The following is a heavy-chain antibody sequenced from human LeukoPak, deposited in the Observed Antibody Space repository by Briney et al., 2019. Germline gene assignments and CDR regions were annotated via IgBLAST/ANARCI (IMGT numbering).Heavy chain of an antibody. CDR2: ISYDGSNK. J-gene: IGHJ4*02. V-gene: IGHV3-30*04. CDR3: ARENTPSSHQWLWVIAGEFDY. D-gene: IGHD6-19*01. CDR1: GFTFSSYA. Sequence: PGRSLRLSCAASGFTFSSYAMHWVRQAPGKGLEWVAVISYDGSNKYYADSVKGRFTISRDNSKNTLYLQMNSLRAEDTAVYYCARENTPSSHQWLWVIAGEFDYWGQGTLVTVSS.